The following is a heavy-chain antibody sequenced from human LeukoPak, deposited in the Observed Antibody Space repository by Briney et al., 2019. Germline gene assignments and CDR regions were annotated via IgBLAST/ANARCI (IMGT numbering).Heavy chain of an antibody. CDR1: GYSISSGYY. V-gene: IGHV4-38-2*02. J-gene: IGHJ6*03. D-gene: IGHD3-22*01. CDR2: TYHSGST. Sequence: PSETLSLTCTVSGYSISSGYYWGWIRQPPGKGLEWIGSTYHSGSTYYNPSLKSRVTISVDTSKNQFSLKLSSVTAADTAVYYCARDRYYYDSSGSRIYYMDVWGKGTTVTVSS. CDR3: ARDRYYYDSSGSRIYYMDV.